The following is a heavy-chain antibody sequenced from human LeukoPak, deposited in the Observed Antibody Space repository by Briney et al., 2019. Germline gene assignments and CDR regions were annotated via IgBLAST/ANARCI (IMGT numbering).Heavy chain of an antibody. CDR1: GGSLSGYY. CDR2: INHSGST. D-gene: IGHD6-19*01. J-gene: IGHJ4*02. CDR3: ARPRGSGWYGY. V-gene: IGHV4-34*01. Sequence: SETLSLTCAVYGGSLSGYYWSWIRQPPGKGLEWIGEINHSGSTNYNPSLKSRVTISVDTSKNQFSLKLSSVSAADTAVYYCARPRGSGWYGYWGQGTLVTVSS.